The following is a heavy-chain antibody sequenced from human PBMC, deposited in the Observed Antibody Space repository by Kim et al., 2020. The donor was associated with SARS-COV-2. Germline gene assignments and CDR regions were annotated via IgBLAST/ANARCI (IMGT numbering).Heavy chain of an antibody. V-gene: IGHV3-23*01. J-gene: IGHJ3*02. D-gene: IGHD1-26*01. CDR3: AKDQRMWRELSDAFDI. Sequence: GGSLRLSCAASDFTFSSYSMHWVRQAPGKGLEWVSVISCAGGSTYYADSVKGRFTFSRDNSKNTLYLQMNSLRAEDTAVYYCAKDQRMWRELSDAFDIWGQGTMVTVSS. CDR1: DFTFSSYS. CDR2: ISCAGGST.